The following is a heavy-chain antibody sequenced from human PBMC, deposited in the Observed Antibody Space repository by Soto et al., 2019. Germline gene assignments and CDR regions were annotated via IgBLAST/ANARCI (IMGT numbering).Heavy chain of an antibody. D-gene: IGHD2-15*01. CDR3: AGTSRYCSCGSCYSNYLQH. J-gene: IGHJ1*01. Sequence: QVQLQQGGAGLLKPSEPLSLTCAVYGGSFSGYYWSWIRQPPGKGLEWIGEINHSGSTNYNPYLKCRVTISVDTSKNQFSLKLSSVTAADTAVYYCAGTSRYCSCGSCYSNYLQHWGQGTLVTVSS. CDR1: GGSFSGYY. CDR2: INHSGST. V-gene: IGHV4-34*01.